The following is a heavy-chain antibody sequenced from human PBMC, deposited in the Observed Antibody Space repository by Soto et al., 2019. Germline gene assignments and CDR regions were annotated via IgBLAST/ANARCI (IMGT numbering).Heavy chain of an antibody. Sequence: EVQLVESGGGLVQPGGFLRLSCAASGFTFSRYWMSWVRQAPGKGLEWVANINQDGSEKYYVDSVKGRFTISRDNGKNSLFLQRNSLRAEDTAVYYCAKRDGGNPDFDYWGQGTLVTVSS. J-gene: IGHJ4*02. CDR3: AKRDGGNPDFDY. CDR1: GFTFSRYW. CDR2: INQDGSEK. V-gene: IGHV3-7*01. D-gene: IGHD2-15*01.